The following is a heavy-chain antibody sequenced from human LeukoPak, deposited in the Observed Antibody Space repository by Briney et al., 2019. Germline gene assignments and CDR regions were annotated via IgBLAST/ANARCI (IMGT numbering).Heavy chain of an antibody. Sequence: GESLKISCKGSGYNFTSYWISWVRQMPGKGLEWMGRIDPSDSYTNYSPSFQGHVTISADKSFSTAYLQWSSLKASDTAMYYCARQAHVRPYSGSYYFDYWGQGTLVTVSS. CDR1: GYNFTSYW. CDR2: IDPSDSYT. V-gene: IGHV5-10-1*01. J-gene: IGHJ4*02. CDR3: ARQAHVRPYSGSYYFDY. D-gene: IGHD1-26*01.